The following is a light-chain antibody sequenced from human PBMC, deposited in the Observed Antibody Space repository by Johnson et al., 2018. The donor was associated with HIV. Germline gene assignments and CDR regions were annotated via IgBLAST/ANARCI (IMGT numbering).Light chain of an antibody. V-gene: IGLV1-51*01. CDR1: SSNIGNNY. Sequence: QSVLTQPPSVSAAPGQKVTISCSGSSSNIGNNYVSWYQQLPGTAPKLLIYDNNKRPSGIPDRLSGSKSGTSATLGITGLQTGDEADYYCGTWDSSLNAGWVFGTWTKVTVL. CDR2: DNN. J-gene: IGLJ1*01. CDR3: GTWDSSLNAGWV.